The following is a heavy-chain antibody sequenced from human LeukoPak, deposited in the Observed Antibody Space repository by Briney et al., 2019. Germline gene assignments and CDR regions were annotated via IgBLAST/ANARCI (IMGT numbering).Heavy chain of an antibody. V-gene: IGHV4-59*01. CDR2: IYYSGST. D-gene: IGHD3-9*01. J-gene: IGHJ3*02. CDR3: ASELKYYDILTGYQRNAFDI. CDR1: GFTFSSYA. Sequence: GSLRLSCAASGFTFSSYAMSWVRQPPGKGLEWIGYIYYSGSTNYNPSLKSRVTISVDTSKNQFSLKLSSVTAADTAVYYCASELKYYDILTGYQRNAFDIWGQGTMVTVSS.